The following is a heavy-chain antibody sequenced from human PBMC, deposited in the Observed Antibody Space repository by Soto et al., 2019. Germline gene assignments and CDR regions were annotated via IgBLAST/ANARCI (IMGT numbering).Heavy chain of an antibody. J-gene: IGHJ3*02. D-gene: IGHD3-16*02. CDR2: ISGSGGST. V-gene: IGHV3-23*01. Sequence: GGSLRLSCPASGFTFSSDAMSWVRQAPGKGLEGVSAISGSGGSTYYADSVKGRFTISRENSKNTLYLQMNSLRAEDTAVYYCAKSPYDYIWRSYRPLDAFDIWGQGTMVTVSS. CDR1: GFTFSSDA. CDR3: AKSPYDYIWRSYRPLDAFDI.